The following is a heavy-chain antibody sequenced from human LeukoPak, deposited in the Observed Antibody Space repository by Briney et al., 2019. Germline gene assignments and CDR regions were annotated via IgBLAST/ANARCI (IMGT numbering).Heavy chain of an antibody. V-gene: IGHV3-21*01. CDR2: ISSSSNYI. Sequence: RPGGSLRLSCAASGFTFSSYAMSWVRQALGKGLEWVSSISSSSNYIYYADSVKGRFTISRDNAKNSLYLQMNSLRAEDTAVYYCAHSLPTYYYYGMDVWGQGTTVTVSS. CDR1: GFTFSSYA. CDR3: AHSLPTYYYYGMDV. J-gene: IGHJ6*02. D-gene: IGHD2-15*01.